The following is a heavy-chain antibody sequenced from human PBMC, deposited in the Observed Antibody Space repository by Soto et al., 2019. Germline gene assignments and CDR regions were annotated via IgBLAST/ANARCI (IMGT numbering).Heavy chain of an antibody. CDR3: ARDLGGSSSYLGY. J-gene: IGHJ4*02. D-gene: IGHD6-6*01. CDR2: INPDYGGA. Sequence: ASVKVSCKASGYTFTGRYIHWVRQAPGQGLEWMGWINPDYGGATYAQKFQGRVSLTRDTSNSTAYMELSSLRSDDTAVYFCARDLGGSSSYLGYWGQGTPVTVSS. V-gene: IGHV1-2*02. CDR1: GYTFTGRY.